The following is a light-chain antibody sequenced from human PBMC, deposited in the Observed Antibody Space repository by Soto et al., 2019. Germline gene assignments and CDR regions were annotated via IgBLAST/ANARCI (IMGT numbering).Light chain of an antibody. CDR2: GAS. J-gene: IGKJ4*01. CDR1: QSVRSN. Sequence: IVLTQSPGTLSVSPGERTTLSCRASQSVRSNLAWYQQKHGQXPRXXIYGASSRATGIPDRFSGSGSGTDLTITISRLEPEDFEVYYCQQYGSSPLTFGGGTKVDIK. CDR3: QQYGSSPLT. V-gene: IGKV3-20*01.